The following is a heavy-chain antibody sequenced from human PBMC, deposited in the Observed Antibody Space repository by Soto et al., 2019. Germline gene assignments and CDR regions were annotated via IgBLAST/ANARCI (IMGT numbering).Heavy chain of an antibody. D-gene: IGHD4-17*01. V-gene: IGHV3-30*03. Sequence: QVQLVESGGGVVQPGRSLRLSCAASGFTFSSYGMQWVRQAPGKGLEWVAVISYDGSNKYYAEYVKGRFTISRDNSKNLLYLQINSLRAEDTAVYYCATSMTTVTTSIWGQGTMVTVSS. CDR2: ISYDGSNK. J-gene: IGHJ3*02. CDR1: GFTFSSYG. CDR3: ATSMTTVTTSI.